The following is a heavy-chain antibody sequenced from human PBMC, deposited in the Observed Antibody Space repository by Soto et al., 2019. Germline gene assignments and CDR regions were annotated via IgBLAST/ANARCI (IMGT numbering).Heavy chain of an antibody. CDR1: GYTFTSYG. V-gene: IGHV1-18*01. CDR3: ARDLYVVVTAICAY. Sequence: ASVKVSCKASGYTFTSYGISWVRQAPGQGLEWMGWISAYNGNTNYAQKLQGRVTMTTDTSTSTAYMELRSLRSDDTAVYYCARDLYVVVTAICAYWGQGTLVTVSS. D-gene: IGHD2-21*02. CDR2: ISAYNGNT. J-gene: IGHJ4*02.